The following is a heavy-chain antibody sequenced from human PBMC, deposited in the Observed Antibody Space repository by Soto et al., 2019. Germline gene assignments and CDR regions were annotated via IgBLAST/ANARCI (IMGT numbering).Heavy chain of an antibody. V-gene: IGHV4-31*03. J-gene: IGHJ4*02. D-gene: IGHD4-17*01. CDR1: GGSISTGGYY. CDR2: IYYSGST. CDR3: ARGLSVTLFDN. Sequence: QVQLQESGPGLVKPSQTLSLTCTVSGGSISTGGYYWTWIRQHPGKGLEWIGYIYYSGSTYYNPSLKTRVTISVDTSKNQFSLKLGSVTAADTAVYYCARGLSVTLFDNWGQGTLVTVSS.